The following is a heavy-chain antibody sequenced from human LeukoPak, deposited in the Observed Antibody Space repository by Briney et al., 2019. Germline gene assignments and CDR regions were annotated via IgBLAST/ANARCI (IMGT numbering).Heavy chain of an antibody. CDR1: GYRFTSYW. D-gene: IGHD3-22*01. Sequence: GESPKISCKGFGYRFTSYWISWVRQMPGKGLEWMGRIDPSDSYIKYSPSFQGHVTISADESISTAYLQWSSLKASDTAMYYCARLIYYDSSGNCFDVDYWGQGTLVTVSS. CDR3: ARLIYYDSSGNCFDVDY. J-gene: IGHJ4*02. V-gene: IGHV5-10-1*01. CDR2: IDPSDSYI.